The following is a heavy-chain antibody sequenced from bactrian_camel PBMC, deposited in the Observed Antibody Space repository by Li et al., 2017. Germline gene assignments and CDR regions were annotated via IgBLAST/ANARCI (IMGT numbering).Heavy chain of an antibody. V-gene: IGHV3S54*01. CDR2: IYTGTGHT. J-gene: IGHJ4*01. D-gene: IGHD1*01. CDR3: ALGRSCTLTRANVYPR. Sequence: HVQLVESGGGLVQPGGSLRLSCSVSGWNVGNNCIGWFRQAPGKDRERVVTIYTGTGHTYYGDFAKGRFTVSRDSAKNIMYLQMDSLKPEDTAMYYCALGRSCTLTRANVYPRWGQGTQVTVS. CDR1: GWNVGNNC.